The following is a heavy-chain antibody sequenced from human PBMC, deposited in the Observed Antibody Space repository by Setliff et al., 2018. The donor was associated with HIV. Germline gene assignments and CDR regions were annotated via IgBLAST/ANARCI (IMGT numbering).Heavy chain of an antibody. CDR3: ARNRVPSSL. J-gene: IGHJ4*02. D-gene: IGHD3-10*01. V-gene: IGHV4-39*07. Sequence: SETLSLTCTVSGGSITSSSYYWSWIRQPPGKGLEWIGSIYYTGSTDCNPSLMSRVTISLDTPKNQFSLKLNSVIAADTAVYYCARNRVPSSLWGQGTLVTVSS. CDR2: IYYTGST. CDR1: GGSITSSSYY.